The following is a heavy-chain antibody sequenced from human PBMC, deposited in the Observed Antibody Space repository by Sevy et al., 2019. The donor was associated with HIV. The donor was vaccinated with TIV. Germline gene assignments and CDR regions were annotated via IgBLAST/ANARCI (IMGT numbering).Heavy chain of an antibody. J-gene: IGHJ5*02. D-gene: IGHD1-1*01. CDR2: ITPDDT. V-gene: IGHV3-23*01. CDR3: ARDAQTWRGPWYGTSGADR. Sequence: GGSLRLSCTASGFTFSTYTLTWVRQAPGKGLEWVSSITPDDTHYADSVWGRFSVSRDNSKNTLYLQMDSLTVDDTAVYYCARDAQTWRGPWYGTSGADRWGQGTLVTVSS. CDR1: GFTFSTYT.